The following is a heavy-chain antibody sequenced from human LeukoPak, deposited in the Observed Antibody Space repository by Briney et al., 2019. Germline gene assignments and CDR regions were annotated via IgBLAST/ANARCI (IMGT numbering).Heavy chain of an antibody. CDR1: GFTFNTHG. CDR2: IWDDGSIK. J-gene: IGHJ6*02. V-gene: IGHV3-33*01. Sequence: GRSLRLSCGASGFTFNTHGMHWVRQAPGKGLEWVAVIWDDGSIKYYSDSVKGRFTISRDNSKSTLYLQMNSLRAEDTAVYYCVRISCTGSRCKPYSYYDMDVWGQGTTVTVSS. CDR3: VRISCTGSRCKPYSYYDMDV. D-gene: IGHD2-15*01.